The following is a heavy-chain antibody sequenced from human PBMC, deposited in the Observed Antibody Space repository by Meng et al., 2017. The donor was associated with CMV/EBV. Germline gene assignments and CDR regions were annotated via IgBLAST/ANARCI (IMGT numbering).Heavy chain of an antibody. V-gene: IGHV3-7*01. J-gene: IGHJ6*02. CDR3: AREEDYYGMDV. CDR2: IKQDGSEK. Sequence: GESLKISCAASGFTFSSYWMSWVSQAPGKGLEWVANIKQDGSEKYYVDSVKGRFTISRDNAKNSLYLQMNSLRAEDTAVYYCAREEDYYGMDVWGQGTTVTVSS. CDR1: GFTFSSYW.